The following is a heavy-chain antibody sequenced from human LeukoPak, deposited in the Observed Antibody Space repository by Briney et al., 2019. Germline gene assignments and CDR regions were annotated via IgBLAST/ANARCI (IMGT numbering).Heavy chain of an antibody. V-gene: IGHV1-69*04. Sequence: SVKVSCKASGGTFSSYAINWVRQAPGQGLEWMGSIIPILGITNSAQKFQGRISVTADKSSSTAYMELSSLRSEATAECDCARDAIAAAGTTDWGQGTLVTVSS. D-gene: IGHD6-13*01. CDR2: IIPILGIT. CDR1: GGTFSSYA. J-gene: IGHJ4*02. CDR3: ARDAIAAAGTTD.